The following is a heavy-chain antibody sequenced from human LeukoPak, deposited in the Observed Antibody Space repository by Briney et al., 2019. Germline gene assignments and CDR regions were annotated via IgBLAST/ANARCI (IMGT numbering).Heavy chain of an antibody. J-gene: IGHJ4*02. CDR1: GFTFSSYA. V-gene: IGHV3-23*01. CDR3: ARDAGGAWPFDY. D-gene: IGHD4-17*01. Sequence: GGSLRLSCAASGFTFSSYAMSWVRQAPGKGLEWVSAIGGSGSSAYQADSVKGRFTISRDNSKNTLYLQMNSLRAEDTAVYYCARDAGGAWPFDYWGQGTRVIVSS. CDR2: IGGSGSSA.